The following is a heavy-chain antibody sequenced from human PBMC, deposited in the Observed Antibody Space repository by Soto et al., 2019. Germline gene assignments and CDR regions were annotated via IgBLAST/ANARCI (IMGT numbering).Heavy chain of an antibody. CDR2: INSGGSLI. CDR1: GFRFNEYE. J-gene: IGHJ4*02. D-gene: IGHD3-10*01. V-gene: IGHV3-48*03. CDR3: ARETSYGQSATIVGEF. Sequence: EVQLVESGGGLVQPGGSLRLSCVGSGFRFNEYEINWVRQAPGKGLEGIAYINSGGSLIYYAASVKGRFTISRDNYKDSVYLQMSSLRADDTALYYCARETSYGQSATIVGEFWGQGTLVTVSS.